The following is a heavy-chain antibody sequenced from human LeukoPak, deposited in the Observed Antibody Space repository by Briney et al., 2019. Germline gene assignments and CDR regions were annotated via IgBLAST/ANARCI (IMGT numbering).Heavy chain of an antibody. CDR3: AKGAYDYIEMGYFDY. V-gene: IGHV3-23*01. Sequence: PGGSLRLSCAASGFSLTNFAMSCVRQAPGKGLEWVSLIIGSSGDTFYADSVKGRLTISRDNSKNRLYLQMNSLRAEDTALYYCAKGAYDYIEMGYFDYWGQGTLVTVSS. J-gene: IGHJ4*02. CDR2: IIGSSGDT. D-gene: IGHD5-12*01. CDR1: GFSLTNFA.